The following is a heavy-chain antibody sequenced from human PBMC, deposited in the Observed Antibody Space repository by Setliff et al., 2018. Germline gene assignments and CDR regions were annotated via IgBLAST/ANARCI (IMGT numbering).Heavy chain of an antibody. D-gene: IGHD3-22*01. Sequence: PGGSLRLSCAASGFTFSSYWMYWVRQAPGKGLVWVSRINRDGSYTVYADSVEGRFTISRDNAKNSLYLQMNSLGAEDTALYYCARAHRYFSDTSGYFYDQGRSAFDVWGQGTMVTVSS. V-gene: IGHV3-74*01. CDR1: GFTFSSYW. CDR3: ARAHRYFSDTSGYFYDQGRSAFDV. J-gene: IGHJ3*01. CDR2: INRDGSYT.